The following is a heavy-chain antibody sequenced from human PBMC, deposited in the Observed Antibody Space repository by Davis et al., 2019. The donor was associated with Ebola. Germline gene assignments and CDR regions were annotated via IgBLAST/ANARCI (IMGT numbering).Heavy chain of an antibody. J-gene: IGHJ6*03. V-gene: IGHV4-59*11. CDR3: ARVLGGYSVYMDV. Sequence: PSETLSLTCTVSGGSISSHYWSWIRQPPGKGLEWIGYIYYSGSTNYNPSLKSRVTISVDTSKNQFSLKLSSVTAADTAVYYCARVLGGYSVYMDVWGKGTTVTVSS. CDR1: GGSISSHY. CDR2: IYYSGST. D-gene: IGHD3-22*01.